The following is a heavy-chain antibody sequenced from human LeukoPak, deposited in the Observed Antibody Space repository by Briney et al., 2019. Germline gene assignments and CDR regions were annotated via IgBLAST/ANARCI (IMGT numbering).Heavy chain of an antibody. J-gene: IGHJ2*01. V-gene: IGHV4-39*07. CDR3: ARDHGNDWSWYIDL. D-gene: IGHD3-9*01. CDR2: IYHSGGT. CDR1: GGSISSSSYY. Sequence: SGTLSLTCTVSGGSISSSSYYWGWIRQPPGKGLEWIGSIYHSGGTYYNPSLKSRVTISVDTSKKQFSLKLSSVTAADTAVYYCARDHGNDWSWYIDLWGRGTLVTVSS.